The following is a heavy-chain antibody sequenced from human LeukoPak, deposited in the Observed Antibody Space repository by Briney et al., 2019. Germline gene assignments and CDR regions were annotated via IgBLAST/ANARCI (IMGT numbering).Heavy chain of an antibody. CDR2: IIPILGIA. V-gene: IGHV1-69*04. CDR3: ATDLCVGYCFNWFDP. J-gene: IGHJ5*02. D-gene: IGHD2-15*01. CDR1: GGTFSSYA. Sequence: SVKVSCKASGGTFSSYAISWVRQAPGQGLEWMGRIIPILGIANYAQKFQGRVTMTEDTSTDTAYMELSSLRSEDTAVYYCATDLCVGYCFNWFDPWGQGTLVTVSS.